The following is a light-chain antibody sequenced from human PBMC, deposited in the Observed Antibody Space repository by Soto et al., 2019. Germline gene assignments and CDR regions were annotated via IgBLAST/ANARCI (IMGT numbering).Light chain of an antibody. CDR2: DAS. V-gene: IGKV3-11*01. Sequence: EIVLTQSPATLALSPGERATLSCRASQSISTYFAWFRQKPGQAPRLLIYDASNRATGIPARFSGSGSGTDFTLTISSLEPEDFAVYFCQQRYDWPSTFGQGTRLEMK. CDR3: QQRYDWPST. CDR1: QSISTY. J-gene: IGKJ5*01.